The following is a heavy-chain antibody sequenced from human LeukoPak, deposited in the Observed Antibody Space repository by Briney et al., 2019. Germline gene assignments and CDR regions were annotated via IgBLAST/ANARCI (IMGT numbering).Heavy chain of an antibody. CDR1: GGSLSSYY. CDR2: IYTSGST. CDR3: VRHSIAGYYYYLDV. V-gene: IGHV4-4*07. Sequence: SETLSLTCTVSGGSLSSYYWSWIRQPAGKGLEWIGRIYTSGSTNYNPSLKSRVTMSVDTSKNQFSLKLSSVTAADTAVYHCVRHSIAGYYYYLDVWGKGTTVTVSS. J-gene: IGHJ6*03. D-gene: IGHD2/OR15-2a*01.